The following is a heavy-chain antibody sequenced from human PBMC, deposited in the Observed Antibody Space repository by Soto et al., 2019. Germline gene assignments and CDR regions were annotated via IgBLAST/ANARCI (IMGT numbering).Heavy chain of an antibody. CDR1: GYSFTSYW. Sequence: GESLKISCKGSGYSFTSYWISWVRQMPGKGLEWMGRIDPSDSYTNYSPSFQGHVTISADKSISTAYLQWSSLKASDTAMYYCARHSKVTIFGLDYGMDVWGQGTTVTV. CDR2: IDPSDSYT. CDR3: ARHSKVTIFGLDYGMDV. V-gene: IGHV5-10-1*01. J-gene: IGHJ6*02. D-gene: IGHD3-3*01.